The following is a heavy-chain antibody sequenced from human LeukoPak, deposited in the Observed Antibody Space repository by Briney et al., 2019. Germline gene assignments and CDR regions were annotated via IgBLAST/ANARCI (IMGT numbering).Heavy chain of an antibody. CDR2: IRTDGSRT. V-gene: IGHV3-74*01. J-gene: IGHJ6*03. CDR3: AKGGGGTTLRYYMDV. Sequence: GGSLRLFCSASGFTFSSYWMHWVRQAPGKGLVWVSRIRTDGSRTSYAVSGQGRYTISRHNAKNPLYLQMNRLRAEAMALYYCAKGGGGTTLRYYMDVWGKGTTVTVSS. CDR1: GFTFSSYW. D-gene: IGHD1-7*01.